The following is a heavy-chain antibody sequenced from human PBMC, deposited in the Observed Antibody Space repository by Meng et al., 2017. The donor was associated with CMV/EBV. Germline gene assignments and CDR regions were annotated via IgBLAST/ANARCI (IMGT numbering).Heavy chain of an antibody. Sequence: SETLSLTCTVSAGTISSYYWTWIRQPPGKGLEWVGYIYYNGNTKYNPSLKSRVTISVETSKNQFSLRMSDVTAADTAVYYCSRGGTDYWSGYVCFDPWGQGTLVTVSS. CDR1: AGTISSYY. J-gene: IGHJ5*02. D-gene: IGHD3-3*01. CDR3: SRGGTDYWSGYVCFDP. CDR2: IYYNGNT. V-gene: IGHV4-59*01.